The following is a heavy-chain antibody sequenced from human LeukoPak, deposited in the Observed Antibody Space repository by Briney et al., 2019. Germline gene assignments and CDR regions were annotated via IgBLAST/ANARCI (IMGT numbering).Heavy chain of an antibody. CDR3: ARDQYGGYALDY. CDR1: GFTFNNYA. CDR2: ISYDGSNK. Sequence: GRSLRLSCAASGFTFNNYAIHWVRQAPGKGLEWVAIISYDGSNKYYADSVRGRFTISRDNSKDTLYLQMNSLRAEDTAVYYCARDQYGGYALDYWGQGTLVTVSS. V-gene: IGHV3-30-3*01. D-gene: IGHD4-17*01. J-gene: IGHJ4*02.